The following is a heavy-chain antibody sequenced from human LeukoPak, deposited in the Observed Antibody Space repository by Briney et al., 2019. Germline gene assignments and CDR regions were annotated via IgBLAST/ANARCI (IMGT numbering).Heavy chain of an antibody. D-gene: IGHD3-22*01. CDR3: ARVGDIYDSSGYYFDY. CDR2: ISAYSGNT. V-gene: IGHV1-18*01. Sequence: ASVKVSCKASGYTFTSYGISWVRQAPGQGLEWMGWISAYSGNTNYAQKLQGRVIMTTDTSTSTAYMELRSLRSDDTAVYYCARVGDIYDSSGYYFDYWGQGTLVTVSS. J-gene: IGHJ4*02. CDR1: GYTFTSYG.